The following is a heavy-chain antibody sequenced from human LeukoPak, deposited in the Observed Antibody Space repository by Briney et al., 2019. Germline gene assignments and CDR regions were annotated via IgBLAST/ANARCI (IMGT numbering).Heavy chain of an antibody. J-gene: IGHJ3*02. V-gene: IGHV4-34*01. Sequence: SETLSLTCAVYGGSFSGYYWSWIRQPPGKGLEWIGEINHSGSTNYNPSLKSRVTISVDTSKNQFSLKLSSVTAADTAVYYCARDLGYYYGSGSYYNGAFDIWGQGTMVTVSS. CDR2: INHSGST. D-gene: IGHD3-10*01. CDR3: ARDLGYYYGSGSYYNGAFDI. CDR1: GGSFSGYY.